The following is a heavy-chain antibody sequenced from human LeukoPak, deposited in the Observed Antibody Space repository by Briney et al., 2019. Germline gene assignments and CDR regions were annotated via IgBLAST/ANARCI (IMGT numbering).Heavy chain of an antibody. D-gene: IGHD5-24*01. J-gene: IGHJ6*03. CDR3: AKDPLQVRDYYYYMDV. V-gene: IGHV3-30*04. Sequence: GGSLRLSCAASGFTFSSYAMHWVRQAPGKGLEWVAVISYDGSNKYYADSVKGRFTISRDNSKNTLYLQMNSLRAEDTAVYYCAKDPLQVRDYYYYMDVWGKGTTVTISS. CDR1: GFTFSSYA. CDR2: ISYDGSNK.